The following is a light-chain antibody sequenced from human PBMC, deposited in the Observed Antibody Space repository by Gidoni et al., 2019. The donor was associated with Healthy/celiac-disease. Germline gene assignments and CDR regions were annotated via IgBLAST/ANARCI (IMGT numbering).Light chain of an antibody. J-gene: IGKJ1*01. CDR2: GAS. V-gene: IGKV3-20*01. Sequence: EIVLTQSPGTLSLSPGERATLSCRASQSVSSSYLAWYQQTPGQAPRLLIYGASSRAAGISDRFSGSGSGTDFTLTISRLEPEDFAVYFCHQYGSPWTFXQXTKVXIK. CDR1: QSVSSSY. CDR3: HQYGSPWT.